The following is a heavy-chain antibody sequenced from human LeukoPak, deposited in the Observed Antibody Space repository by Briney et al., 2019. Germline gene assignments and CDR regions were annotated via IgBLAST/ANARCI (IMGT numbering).Heavy chain of an antibody. CDR1: GFTFTSYG. Sequence: LSGGSLRLSCVASGFTFTSYGMSWVRQAPGKRLEWVSGISGTGGTIYYADSVRGRFTISRDNSRNTLYLQMNSLRVEDTAVYAKGAGFSGSWPFDYWGQGTLVTVSS. CDR2: ISGTGGTI. V-gene: IGHV3-23*01. J-gene: IGHJ4*02. CDR3: GAGFSGSWPFDY. D-gene: IGHD6-25*01.